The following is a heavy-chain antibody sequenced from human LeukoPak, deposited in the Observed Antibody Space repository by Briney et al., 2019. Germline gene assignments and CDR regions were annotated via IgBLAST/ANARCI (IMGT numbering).Heavy chain of an antibody. D-gene: IGHD2-2*01. CDR1: GGSFSGYY. V-gene: IGHV4-34*01. J-gene: IGHJ3*01. CDR2: INHSGST. Sequence: SETLSLTCAVYGGSFSGYYWSWIRQPPGKGLEWIGEINHSGSTNYNPSLKSRVTISVGTSKNQFSLKLSSVTAADTAVYYCARGRSGSSNTWGQGTMVTVSS. CDR3: ARGRSGSSNT.